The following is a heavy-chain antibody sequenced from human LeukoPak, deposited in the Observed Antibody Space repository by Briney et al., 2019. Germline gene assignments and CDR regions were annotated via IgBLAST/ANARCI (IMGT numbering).Heavy chain of an antibody. CDR2: MNPNSGNT. D-gene: IGHD3-22*01. V-gene: IGHV1-8*01. J-gene: IGHJ4*02. CDR1: GYTFTSYD. Sequence: GASVKVSCKASGYTFTSYDINWVRQAHGQGLEWMGWMNPNSGNTGYAQKFQGRVTMTRNTSISTAYMELSSLRSEDTAVYYCARVYHYYDSSGYYYYFDYWGQGTLVTVSS. CDR3: ARVYHYYDSSGYYYYFDY.